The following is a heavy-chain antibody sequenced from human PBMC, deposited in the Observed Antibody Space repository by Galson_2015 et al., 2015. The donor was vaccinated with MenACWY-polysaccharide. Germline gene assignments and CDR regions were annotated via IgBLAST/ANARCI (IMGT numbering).Heavy chain of an antibody. CDR3: AGRTHRYRNYFEH. J-gene: IGHJ4*02. Sequence: LTCSVSGASVSSPTYYWGWIRQSPGKGLEWIGSTHQSGSTYYNPSLQSRVSVSVDTSKNQVSLMLSSVTAADTAVYYCAGRTHRYRNYFEHWGQGTQVTVSS. V-gene: IGHV4-39*01. CDR1: GASVSSPTYY. D-gene: IGHD5-18*01. CDR2: THQSGST.